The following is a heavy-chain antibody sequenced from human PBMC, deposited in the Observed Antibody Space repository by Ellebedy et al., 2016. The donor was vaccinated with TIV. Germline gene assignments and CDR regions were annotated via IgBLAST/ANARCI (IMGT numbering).Heavy chain of an antibody. V-gene: IGHV4-34*01. CDR2: ITHSGSP. CDR3: ARGLARDY. J-gene: IGHJ4*02. Sequence: MPSETLSPTCAVYGWSFSGYYWSWIRQPPGKGLEWIGEITHSGSPNYNPSLKSRVTISVDTSKNQFSLNLSSVTDADTAVYYGARGLARDYWGQGTLVTVSS. CDR1: GWSFSGYY.